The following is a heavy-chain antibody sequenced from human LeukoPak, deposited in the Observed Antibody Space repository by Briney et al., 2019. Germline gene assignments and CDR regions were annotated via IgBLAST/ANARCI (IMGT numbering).Heavy chain of an antibody. CDR1: GFTVHSNF. CDR2: IYSDGTI. J-gene: IGHJ4*02. D-gene: IGHD6-13*01. Sequence: GGSLRLSRASRGFTVHSNFMSWLRQAPGKGLEWVSLIYSDGTISYADSVKGRFTISRDTSKNTLYLQMNSLRAEDTAVYYCATVGKKLIATVGDRYYWGQGTLVTVSS. CDR3: ATVGKKLIATVGDRYY. V-gene: IGHV3-53*01.